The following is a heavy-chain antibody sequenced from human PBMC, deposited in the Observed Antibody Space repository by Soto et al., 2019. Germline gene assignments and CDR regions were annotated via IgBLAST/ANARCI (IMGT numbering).Heavy chain of an antibody. CDR3: AKDFTPDGYWDFDY. D-gene: IGHD4-17*01. CDR1: GFTFSTYT. V-gene: IGHV3-23*01. J-gene: IGHJ4*02. CDR2: VLQTGSST. Sequence: PGGSLRLSCAASGFTFSTYTMSWVHQAPGKGLEWVSAVLQTGSSTYYADSVKGRFTISRDNSKNTLYLQMNNLRAEDTAVYYCAKDFTPDGYWDFDYWGQGTLVTVSS.